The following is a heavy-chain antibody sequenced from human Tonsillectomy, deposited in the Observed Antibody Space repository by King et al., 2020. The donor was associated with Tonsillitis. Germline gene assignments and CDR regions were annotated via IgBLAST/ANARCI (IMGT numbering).Heavy chain of an antibody. CDR2: INPDSGVA. D-gene: IGHD2-8*02. CDR1: GYSFTGYS. CDR3: ARDTGGWRSFDY. Sequence: VQLVQSGAEVKKPGASVKVSCQASGYSFTGYSIHWVRQAPGQGLDWMGRINPDSGVADYALRFEDRVTMTTDTSFKTAYLELSRLRSDDTATYFCARDTGGWRSFDYWGQGPLVTVSS. J-gene: IGHJ4*02. V-gene: IGHV1-2*06.